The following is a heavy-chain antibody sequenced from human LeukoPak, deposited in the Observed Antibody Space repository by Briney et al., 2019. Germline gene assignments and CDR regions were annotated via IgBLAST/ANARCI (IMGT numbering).Heavy chain of an antibody. V-gene: IGHV4-59*01. CDR3: ARDAGGTWFDP. J-gene: IGHJ5*02. CDR2: VKNNGGT. Sequence: PSATLSLTCTVSGGSISTYSWNWIRQSPGRGLEWIGYVKNNGGTYNNPSLRSRVTISLDTSKNQFSLKLTSVTAADTAVYYCARDAGGTWFDPWGQGTLVTVSS. CDR1: GGSISTYS.